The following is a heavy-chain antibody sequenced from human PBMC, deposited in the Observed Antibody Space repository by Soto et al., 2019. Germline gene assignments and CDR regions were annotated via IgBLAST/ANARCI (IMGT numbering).Heavy chain of an antibody. V-gene: IGHV2-5*02. CDR1: GFSLTTNNVG. CDR2: IYGDDDT. D-gene: IGHD2-8*01. Sequence: QITLEESGPPLVSPTQTLTLTCTFSGFSLTTNNVGVGWIRQPPGKALEWLGFIYGDDDTRYSTPLKSRLTLTRDTSKNQVVLTMTNVDPADTATYYCSDTNSLHYYYYNGFDVWGQGTTVTVS. J-gene: IGHJ6*02. CDR3: SDTNSLHYYYYNGFDV.